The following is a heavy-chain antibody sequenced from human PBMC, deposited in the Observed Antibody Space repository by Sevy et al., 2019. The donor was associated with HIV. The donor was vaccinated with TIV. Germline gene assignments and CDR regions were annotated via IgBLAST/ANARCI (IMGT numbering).Heavy chain of an antibody. Sequence: GGSLRLSCAASGFTFSSYAMHWVRQAPGKGLEWVAVISYDGSNKYYADSVKGRFTTSRDNSKNTRDLQMNSLRAEDTAVYYCARGGPGPYSSGLLFDYWGQGTLVTVSS. CDR1: GFTFSSYA. V-gene: IGHV3-30-3*01. CDR3: ARGGPGPYSSGLLFDY. J-gene: IGHJ4*02. CDR2: ISYDGSNK. D-gene: IGHD6-19*01.